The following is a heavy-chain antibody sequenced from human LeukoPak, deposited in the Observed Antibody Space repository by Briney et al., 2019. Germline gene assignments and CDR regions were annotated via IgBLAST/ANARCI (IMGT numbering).Heavy chain of an antibody. CDR2: ISSSGSTI. V-gene: IGHV3-48*03. CDR1: GFTFSSYE. Sequence: PGGALRLSCAASGFTFSSYEMNWVRQAPGKGLEWVSYISSSGSTIYYADSVKGRFTISRDNAKNSLYLQMNSLRAEDTAVYYCARADIAVAGTYDYWGQGPLVTVSS. D-gene: IGHD6-19*01. J-gene: IGHJ4*02. CDR3: ARADIAVAGTYDY.